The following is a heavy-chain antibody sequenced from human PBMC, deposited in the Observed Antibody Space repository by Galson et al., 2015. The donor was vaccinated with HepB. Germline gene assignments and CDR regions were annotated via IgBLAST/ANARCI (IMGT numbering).Heavy chain of an antibody. CDR3: ARDSGILGIRGVIKPLDY. CDR2: ISSSSSYI. CDR1: GFTFSSYS. Sequence: SLRLSCAASGFTFSSYSMNWVRQAPGKGLEWVSSISSSSSYIYYADSVKGRFTISRDNAKNSLYLQMNSLRAEDTAVYYCARDSGILGIRGVIKPLDYWGQGTLVTVSP. D-gene: IGHD3-10*01. V-gene: IGHV3-21*01. J-gene: IGHJ4*02.